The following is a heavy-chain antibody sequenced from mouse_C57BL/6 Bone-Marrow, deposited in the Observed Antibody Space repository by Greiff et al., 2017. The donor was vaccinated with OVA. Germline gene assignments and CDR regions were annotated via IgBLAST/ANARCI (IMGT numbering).Heavy chain of an antibody. D-gene: IGHD1-1*01. V-gene: IGHV1-82*01. CDR1: GYAFSSSW. Sequence: VQLQQSGPELVKPGASVKISCKASGYAFSSSWMNWVKQRPGKGLEWIGRIYPGDGDTNYNGKFKGKATLTADKSSSTAYMQLSSLTSEDSAVYFCARGFIYYYGSSLDYWGQGTTLTVSS. J-gene: IGHJ2*01. CDR3: ARGFIYYYGSSLDY. CDR2: IYPGDGDT.